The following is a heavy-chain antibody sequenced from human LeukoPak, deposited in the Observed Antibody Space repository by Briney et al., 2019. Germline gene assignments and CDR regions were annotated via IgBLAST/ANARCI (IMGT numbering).Heavy chain of an antibody. Sequence: GGSLRLSCAASGFTFSSYGMHWVRQAPGKGLEWVSAISGSGGSTYYADSVKGRFTISRDNSKNTLYLQMNSLRAEDTAVYYCAKVRAPRQYYFDYWGQGTLVTVSS. CDR3: AKVRAPRQYYFDY. D-gene: IGHD1-26*01. J-gene: IGHJ4*02. CDR1: GFTFSSYG. CDR2: ISGSGGST. V-gene: IGHV3-23*01.